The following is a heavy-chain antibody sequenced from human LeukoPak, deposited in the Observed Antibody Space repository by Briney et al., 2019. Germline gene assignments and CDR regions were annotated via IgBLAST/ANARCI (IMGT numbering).Heavy chain of an antibody. D-gene: IGHD2/OR15-2a*01. J-gene: IGHJ4*02. CDR2: TRYDGSNK. Sequence: GGSLRLSCAASGFTFGTYGMHWVRQAPGKGLEWVAFTRYDGSNKDYVDSVKGRSTISRDNSKNTLYLQMNSLRAEDTALYYCAKDDSGNSLDYWGQGTPVTVSS. CDR3: AKDDSGNSLDY. V-gene: IGHV3-30*02. CDR1: GFTFGTYG.